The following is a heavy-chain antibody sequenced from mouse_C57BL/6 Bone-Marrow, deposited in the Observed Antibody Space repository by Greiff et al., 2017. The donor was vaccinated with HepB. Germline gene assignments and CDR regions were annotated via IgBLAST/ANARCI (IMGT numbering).Heavy chain of an antibody. V-gene: IGHV14-4*01. Sequence: VQLQQSGAELVRPGASVKLSCTASGFTIKDDYMHWVKQRPEQGLEWIGWIDPENGDTEYAPKFQGKATITADTSSNTAYLQLSSLTSEDTAVYYCTRWLLGNWYFDVWGTGTTVTVSA. CDR3: TRWLLGNWYFDV. J-gene: IGHJ1*03. CDR1: GFTIKDDY. CDR2: IDPENGDT. D-gene: IGHD2-3*01.